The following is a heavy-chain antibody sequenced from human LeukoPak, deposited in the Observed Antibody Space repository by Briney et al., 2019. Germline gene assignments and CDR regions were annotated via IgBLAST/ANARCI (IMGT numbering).Heavy chain of an antibody. CDR1: GFTFGTST. J-gene: IGHJ5*02. D-gene: IGHD1-14*01. CDR2: IVVSSGYR. Sequence: ASGKFSCKTSGFTFGTSTMQWVRQAPGQGLEWIGWIVVSSGYREYAQKLQEKVTITTDMSTSTSYLELRSLEFEVTAVYYFAAERYEGHCCWFDPWGQGTLVPVSS. CDR3: AAERYEGHCCWFDP. V-gene: IGHV1-58*02.